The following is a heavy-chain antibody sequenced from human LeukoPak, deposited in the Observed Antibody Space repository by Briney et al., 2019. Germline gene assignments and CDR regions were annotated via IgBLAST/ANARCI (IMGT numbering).Heavy chain of an antibody. CDR2: INPSGGST. J-gene: IGHJ5*02. CDR1: GYTFTSYY. Sequence: EASVTVSFKASGYTFTSYYMHWVRQAPGQGLEWMGIINPSGGSTSYAQKFQGRVTITRDRATSRVYMELSSLRSEDTAVYYCARDRGLTIFGVALPEPWFDHWGQGTLVTVSS. CDR3: ARDRGLTIFGVALPEPWFDH. V-gene: IGHV1-46*01. D-gene: IGHD3-3*01.